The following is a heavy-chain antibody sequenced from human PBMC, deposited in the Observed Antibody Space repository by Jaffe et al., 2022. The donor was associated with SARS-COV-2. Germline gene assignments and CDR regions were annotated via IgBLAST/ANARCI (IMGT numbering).Heavy chain of an antibody. D-gene: IGHD1-26*01. CDR2: IYTSGST. CDR3: ARSFEAWANSWELVIGAFDI. V-gene: IGHV4-61*02. J-gene: IGHJ3*02. CDR1: GGSISSGSYY. Sequence: QVQLQESGPGLVKPSQTLSLTCTVSGGSISSGSYYWSWIRQPAGKGLEWIGRIYTSGSTNYNPSLKSRVTISVDTSKNQFSLKLSSVTAADTAVYYCARSFEAWANSWELVIGAFDIWGQGTMVTVSS.